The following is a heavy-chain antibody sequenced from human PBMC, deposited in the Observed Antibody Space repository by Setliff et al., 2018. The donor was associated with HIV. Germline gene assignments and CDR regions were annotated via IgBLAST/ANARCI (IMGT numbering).Heavy chain of an antibody. D-gene: IGHD1-26*01. V-gene: IGHV4-61*09. J-gene: IGHJ4*02. Sequence: SETLSLTCTVSGGSISSGSYYWSWIRQPAGKGLEWIGHIYTSGSTNYNPSLKSRLTISVDRSKNQFSLKLRSVTAADTAVYYCAGDAGYKGAADYWGQGTLVTVS. CDR1: GGSISSGSYY. CDR3: AGDAGYKGAADY. CDR2: IYTSGST.